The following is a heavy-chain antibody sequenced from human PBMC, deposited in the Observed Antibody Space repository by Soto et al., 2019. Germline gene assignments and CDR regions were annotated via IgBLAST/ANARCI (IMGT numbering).Heavy chain of an antibody. CDR1: GFTFSSYS. CDR2: ISSSSSTI. V-gene: IGHV3-48*02. Sequence: EVQLVESGGGLVQPGGSLRLSCAASGFTFSSYSMNWVRQAPGKGLEWVSYISSSSSTIYYADSVKGRFTISRDNAKNSLYLQMNSLRDEDTAVYYCARDGLPIAARPRWFDPWGQGTLVTVSS. D-gene: IGHD6-6*01. J-gene: IGHJ5*02. CDR3: ARDGLPIAARPRWFDP.